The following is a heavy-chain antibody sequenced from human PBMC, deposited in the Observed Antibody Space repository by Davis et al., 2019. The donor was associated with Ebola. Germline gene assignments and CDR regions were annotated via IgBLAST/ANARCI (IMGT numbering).Heavy chain of an antibody. CDR1: GFTFSSYW. Sequence: GESPKISCAAPGFTFSSYWMSWVRQAPGKGLEWVANIKQDGSEKYYVDSVKGRFTISRDNAKHSLYLQMNSLRAEDTAVYYCAKEVGYCSGGSCLDYYYYGMDVWGQGTTVTVSS. CDR3: AKEVGYCSGGSCLDYYYYGMDV. CDR2: IKQDGSEK. V-gene: IGHV3-7*01. J-gene: IGHJ6*02. D-gene: IGHD2-15*01.